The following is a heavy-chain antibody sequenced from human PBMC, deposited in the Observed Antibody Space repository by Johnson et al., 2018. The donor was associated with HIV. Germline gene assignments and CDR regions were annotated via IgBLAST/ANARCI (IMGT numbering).Heavy chain of an antibody. J-gene: IGHJ3*02. Sequence: VQLVESGGVVVQPGGSLRLSCAASGFTFSSYAMSWVRQAPGKGLEWVSALSGSGGSTSSAASVTVRFTISRDNSKNTLYLQMNSLRAEDTAVYYCAKASQQLVFYVAVDIWGQGTMVTVSS. CDR2: LSGSGGST. CDR1: GFTFSSYA. CDR3: AKASQQLVFYVAVDI. V-gene: IGHV3-23*04. D-gene: IGHD6-13*01.